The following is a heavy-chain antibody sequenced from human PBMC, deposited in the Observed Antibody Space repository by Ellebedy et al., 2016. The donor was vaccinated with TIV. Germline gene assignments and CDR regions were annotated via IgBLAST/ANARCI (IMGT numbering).Heavy chain of an antibody. CDR1: GFAFNHAW. Sequence: GGSLRLSCVASGFAFNHAWMNWVRQAPGKGLEWVSHISTSGYTKYYAESVKGRFTISRDNAKNSLYLQMNSLRDEDTAVYYCARDPADYWGQGTLVTVSS. V-gene: IGHV3-48*02. J-gene: IGHJ4*02. CDR3: ARDPADY. CDR2: ISTSGYTK.